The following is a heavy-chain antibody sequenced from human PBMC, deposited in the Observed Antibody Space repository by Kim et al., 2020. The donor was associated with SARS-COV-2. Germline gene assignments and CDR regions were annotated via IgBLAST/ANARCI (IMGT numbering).Heavy chain of an antibody. CDR1: GFSFTGHW. J-gene: IGHJ4*02. D-gene: IGHD5-12*01. CDR3: ARQYRDGYTYYFDY. V-gene: IGHV5-10-1*01. Sequence: GESLKISCAVSGFSFTGHWITWVRRLPGKGLEWMARIDPSESYTNYNPSFQGHVVLSADKSISTAYLQWSSLKASDTAIYFCARQYRDGYTYYFDYWGQ. CDR2: IDPSESYT.